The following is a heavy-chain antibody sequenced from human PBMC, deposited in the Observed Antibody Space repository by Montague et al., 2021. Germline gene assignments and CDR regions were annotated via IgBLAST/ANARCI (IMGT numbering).Heavy chain of an antibody. CDR3: ARGRGNSYVSFDS. CDR2: IYYSGSAGGTT. V-gene: IGHV4-59*13. J-gene: IGHJ4*02. Sequence: SETLSLTCTVSGGSISSFYWSWIRQPPEKGLELIAYIYYSGSAGGTTNYNPSLKSRVTISVDSSKNQLSLQLTSVTTADTAVYYCARGRGNSYVSFDSWGQGTLTPVSP. CDR1: GGSISSFY. D-gene: IGHD5-18*01.